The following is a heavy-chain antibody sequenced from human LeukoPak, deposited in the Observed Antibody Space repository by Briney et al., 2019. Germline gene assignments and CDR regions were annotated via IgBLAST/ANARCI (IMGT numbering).Heavy chain of an antibody. CDR2: IYSGGST. V-gene: IGHV3-66*01. J-gene: IGHJ6*02. CDR3: ARDPSSLYDSSGYYYYYYGMVV. D-gene: IGHD3-22*01. Sequence: GGSLRLSCAASGFTVSSNYMSWVRQAPGKGLEWVSVIYSGGSTYYADSVKGRFTISRDNSKNTLYLQMNSLRAEDTAVYYCARDPSSLYDSSGYYYYYYGMVVWGQGTTVTVSS. CDR1: GFTVSSNY.